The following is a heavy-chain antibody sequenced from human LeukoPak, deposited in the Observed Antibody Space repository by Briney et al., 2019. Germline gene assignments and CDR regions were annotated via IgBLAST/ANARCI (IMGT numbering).Heavy chain of an antibody. D-gene: IGHD3-10*01. CDR1: GGSISSSY. CDR3: ARVGDYGSGSYSPIDY. CDR2: IYTSGST. J-gene: IGHJ4*02. Sequence: SETLSLTCTVSGGSISSSYWNWIRQPAGEGLEWIGRIYTSGSTNYNPSLKSRVTMSVDTSKNQFSVKLSSVTAADTAVYYCARVGDYGSGSYSPIDYWGQGTLVTVSS. V-gene: IGHV4-4*07.